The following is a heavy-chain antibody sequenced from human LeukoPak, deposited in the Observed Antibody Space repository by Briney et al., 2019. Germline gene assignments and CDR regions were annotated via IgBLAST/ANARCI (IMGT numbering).Heavy chain of an antibody. Sequence: ASETLSLTCTVSGGSISSSSYYWGWIRQPPGKGLEWIGTIYFSGSTYHNPSLKSRVTISVDTSKNQFSLKLSSVTAADTAVYYCARWPLYYYDSRTHDYWGQGTLVTVSS. J-gene: IGHJ4*02. CDR3: ARWPLYYYDSRTHDY. CDR1: GGSISSSSYY. V-gene: IGHV4-39*07. CDR2: IYFSGST. D-gene: IGHD3-22*01.